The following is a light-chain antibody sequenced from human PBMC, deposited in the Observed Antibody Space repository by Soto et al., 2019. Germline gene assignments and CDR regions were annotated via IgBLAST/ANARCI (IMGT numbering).Light chain of an antibody. V-gene: IGKV3-11*01. CDR3: EQRKYCLPLT. CDR2: DAS. Sequence: ETVLTQSPATLSLSPGETATLSCRASQSVDIYVAWYQQKPGQAPRLLIWDASNRATGIPARFSGSGSRTDCTLTICVLEPEDFAVYYCEQRKYCLPLTFGQGTRLEI. CDR1: QSVDIY. J-gene: IGKJ5*01.